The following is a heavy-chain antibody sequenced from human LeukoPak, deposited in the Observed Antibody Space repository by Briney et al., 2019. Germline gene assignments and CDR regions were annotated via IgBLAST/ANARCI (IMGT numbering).Heavy chain of an antibody. Sequence: GGSLRLSCAASGFTFSSYGMSWVRQAPGKGLECVSSISGSGGSTNHADSVKGRFTISRDNSKNTLYLQMNSLRAEDTAVYYCAKVWTAYSDDYFDYWGRGTLVTVSS. CDR3: AKVWTAYSDDYFDY. D-gene: IGHD3/OR15-3a*01. CDR2: ISGSGGST. J-gene: IGHJ4*02. V-gene: IGHV3-23*01. CDR1: GFTFSSYG.